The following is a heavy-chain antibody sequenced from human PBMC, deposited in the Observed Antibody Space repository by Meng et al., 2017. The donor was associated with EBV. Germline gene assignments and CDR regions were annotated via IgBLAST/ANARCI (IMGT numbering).Heavy chain of an antibody. D-gene: IGHD3-10*01. CDR1: GGTFRSDA. V-gene: IGHV1-69*01. CDR3: ASESGRGYTPDY. CDR2: LIPMFGAP. J-gene: IGHJ4*02. Sequence: QVQLVRSGAEVKKPGSSVKVSCRTSGGTFRSDAVSWVRQAPGQGLEWMGGLIPMFGAPNYAQKFQGRVTIIADESTSTHTMELNSLRSEDTAMYYCASESGRGYTPDYWGQGTLVTVSS.